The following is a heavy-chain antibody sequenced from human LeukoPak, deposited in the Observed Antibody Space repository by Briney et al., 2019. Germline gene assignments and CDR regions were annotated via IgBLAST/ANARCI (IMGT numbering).Heavy chain of an antibody. J-gene: IGHJ6*02. V-gene: IGHV5-10-1*01. CDR1: GYSFTSYW. CDR2: VDPSDSYT. Sequence: GESLKISCKGSGYSFTSYWISWVRQMPGKGLEWMGRVDPSDSYTNYSPSFQGHVTISADKSISTAYLQWSSLKASDTAMYYCAIKYYYYYGMDVWGQGTTVTVSS. CDR3: AIKYYYYYGMDV.